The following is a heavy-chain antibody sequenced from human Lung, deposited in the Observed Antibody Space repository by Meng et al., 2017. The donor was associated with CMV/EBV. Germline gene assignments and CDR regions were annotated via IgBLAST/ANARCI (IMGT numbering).Heavy chain of an antibody. Sequence: GGSLRLXCAASGFTFSDYYMSWIRQAPGKGLEWVSYISSSGSTIYYADSVKGRFTISRDNAKNSLYLQMNSLRAEDTAVYYCARDPGPSFWSGYYPGGMDVWGQGTTVTVSS. CDR2: ISSSGSTI. D-gene: IGHD3-3*01. CDR3: ARDPGPSFWSGYYPGGMDV. V-gene: IGHV3-11*01. J-gene: IGHJ6*02. CDR1: GFTFSDYY.